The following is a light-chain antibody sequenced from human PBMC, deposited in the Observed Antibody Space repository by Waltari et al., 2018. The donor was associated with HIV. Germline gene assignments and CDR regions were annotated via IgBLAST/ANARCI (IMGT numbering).Light chain of an antibody. J-gene: IGKJ4*01. Sequence: IVMTPSPATLSVSPGERATLSCRASQSVSNKLAWYQQKPGQAPRLLMYDASTRVTGIPARFSGSGSGTDFTLTISSLQSGDFAIYYCQQYNNWLTFGGGTKVEIK. CDR1: QSVSNK. V-gene: IGKV3-15*01. CDR3: QQYNNWLT. CDR2: DAS.